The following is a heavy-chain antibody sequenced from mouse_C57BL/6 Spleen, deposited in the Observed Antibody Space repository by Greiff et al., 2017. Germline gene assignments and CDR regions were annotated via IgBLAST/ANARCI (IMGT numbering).Heavy chain of an antibody. CDR3: ARAPSTGFDY. CDR2: INYDGSST. J-gene: IGHJ2*01. D-gene: IGHD1-1*01. CDR1: GFTFSDYS. V-gene: IGHV5-16*01. Sequence: VMLVESEGGLVQPGSSMKLSCTASGFTFSDYSMAWVRQVPEKGLEWVAYINYDGSSTYYLHSLKSRFIFSRDNANNILYLQMSILKSEDTATYYCARAPSTGFDYWGQGTTLTVSS.